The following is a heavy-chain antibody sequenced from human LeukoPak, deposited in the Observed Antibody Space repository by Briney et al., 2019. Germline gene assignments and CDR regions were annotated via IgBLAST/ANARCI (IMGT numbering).Heavy chain of an antibody. CDR2: INTYSGNR. V-gene: IGHV1-18*01. CDR3: ARDRAIGWGGMIEDYYYGMDV. J-gene: IGHJ6*02. Sequence: ASVKVSCKASRYTFTRHGISWVRQAPGQGLEWMGWINTYSGNRQFAQKFQGRATMTIDKATNTAVMEMMSLRSDDTATYYCARDRAIGWGGMIEDYYYGMDVWGQGTTVIVSS. D-gene: IGHD3-16*01. CDR1: RYTFTRHG.